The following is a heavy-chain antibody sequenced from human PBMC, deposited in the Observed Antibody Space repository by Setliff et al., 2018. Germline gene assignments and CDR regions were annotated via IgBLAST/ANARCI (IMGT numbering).Heavy chain of an antibody. CDR2: INHSGST. CDR3: ARLTTLTTWFELGAFDI. J-gene: IGHJ3*02. CDR1: GASFSDYY. D-gene: IGHD4-17*01. Sequence: KSSETLSLTCAVSGASFSDYYWTWIRQSPGKGLEWIGEINHSGSTNYNPSFKSRLTISVDTSKNQFSLKLSSVTAADTAVYYCARLTTLTTWFELGAFDIWGQGTMVTVSS. V-gene: IGHV4-34*01.